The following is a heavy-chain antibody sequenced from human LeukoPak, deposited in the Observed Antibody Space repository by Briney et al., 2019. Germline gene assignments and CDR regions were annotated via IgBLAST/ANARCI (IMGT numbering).Heavy chain of an antibody. Sequence: PGGSLRLSCAASGFTFSNYGMLWVRQAPGKGLEWVAFIRYDGSNKYYVDSVKGRFTISRDNSKNMLYLQMNSLRAEDTAVYYCAKEIDTSGYSPFDYWGQGTLVTVSS. CDR3: AKEIDTSGYSPFDY. CDR2: IRYDGSNK. D-gene: IGHD3-22*01. V-gene: IGHV3-30*02. CDR1: GFTFSNYG. J-gene: IGHJ4*02.